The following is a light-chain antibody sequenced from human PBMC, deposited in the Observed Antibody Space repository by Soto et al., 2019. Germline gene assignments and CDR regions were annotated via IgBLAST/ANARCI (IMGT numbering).Light chain of an antibody. CDR3: QQNYIAPPT. J-gene: IGKJ4*01. CDR2: AAS. V-gene: IGKV1-39*01. Sequence: DIQMTQSPSSLSASKGDRVTITCRASQTIATYLNWYQQKPGEAPRLLIHAASSLQSGVPSRFSGSGSGTDFTPIITSLQPEDLATYYCQQNYIAPPTFGGGTKVDIK. CDR1: QTIATY.